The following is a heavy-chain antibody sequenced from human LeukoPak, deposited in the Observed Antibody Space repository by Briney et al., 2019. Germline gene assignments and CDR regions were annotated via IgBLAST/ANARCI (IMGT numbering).Heavy chain of an antibody. CDR2: IIPIFGTA. CDR3: ARGYGDYVDYYYMDV. J-gene: IGHJ6*03. Sequence: SVKVSCKASGGTLSSYAISWVRQAPGQGLEWMGGIIPIFGTANYAQKFQGRVTITTDESTSTAYMELSSLRSEDTAVYYCARGYGDYVDYYYMDVWGKGTTVTVSS. CDR1: GGTLSSYA. V-gene: IGHV1-69*05. D-gene: IGHD4-17*01.